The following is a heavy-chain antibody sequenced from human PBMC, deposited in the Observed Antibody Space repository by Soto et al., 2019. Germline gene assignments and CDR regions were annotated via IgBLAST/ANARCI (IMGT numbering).Heavy chain of an antibody. V-gene: IGHV3-9*01. D-gene: IGHD2-21*01. CDR3: AKVTKASIVDS. Sequence: EVQLVESGGGLVQPGRSLRLSCVGSGFRFGDFAMHWVRRAPGKGLEWVSGITWNSGSIGYAESVRGRFTISRDNAKNSLYLQMDNLRADDTALYYCAKVTKASIVDSWGQGIQVTVSS. J-gene: IGHJ4*02. CDR2: ITWNSGSI. CDR1: GFRFGDFA.